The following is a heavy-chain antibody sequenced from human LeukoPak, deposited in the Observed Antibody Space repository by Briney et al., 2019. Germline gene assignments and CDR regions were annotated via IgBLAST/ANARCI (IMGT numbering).Heavy chain of an antibody. D-gene: IGHD3-22*01. CDR1: GGSISSYY. Sequence: PSETLSLTCTVSGGSISSYYWSWIRQPPGKGLEWIGYIYYSGSTNYNPSFKSRVTISIDTSKNQFSLKLSSVTAADTAVYYCASRGSGYVPHYFDYWGQGTLVTVSS. J-gene: IGHJ4*02. CDR3: ASRGSGYVPHYFDY. V-gene: IGHV4-59*01. CDR2: IYYSGST.